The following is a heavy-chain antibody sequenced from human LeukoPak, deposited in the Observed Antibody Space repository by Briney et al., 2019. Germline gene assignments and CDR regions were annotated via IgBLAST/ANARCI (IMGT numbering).Heavy chain of an antibody. V-gene: IGHV3-7*03. Sequence: GGSLRLSCVTSGFTFTNHWMSWVRQAPGKGLEWVANIREDGGHTNYVDSVKGRFTISRDNAKNSLYLQMNSLRAEDTALYYCAKAIAVAGTGHFDYWGQGTLVTVSS. J-gene: IGHJ4*02. CDR3: AKAIAVAGTGHFDY. CDR2: IREDGGHT. D-gene: IGHD6-19*01. CDR1: GFTFTNHW.